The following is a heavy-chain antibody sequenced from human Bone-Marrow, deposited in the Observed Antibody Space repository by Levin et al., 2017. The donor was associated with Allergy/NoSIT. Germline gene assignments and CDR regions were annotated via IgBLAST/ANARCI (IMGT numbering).Heavy chain of an antibody. V-gene: IGHV3-30*18. CDR3: AKEGTALDYGGYFDY. CDR2: ISYDGSNK. Sequence: GGSLRLSCAASGFTFSSYGMHWVRQAPGKGLEWVAVISYDGSNKYYADSVKGRFTISRDNSKNTLYLQMNSLRAEDTAVYYCAKEGTALDYGGYFDYWGQGTLVTVSS. CDR1: GFTFSSYG. J-gene: IGHJ4*02. D-gene: IGHD4-17*01.